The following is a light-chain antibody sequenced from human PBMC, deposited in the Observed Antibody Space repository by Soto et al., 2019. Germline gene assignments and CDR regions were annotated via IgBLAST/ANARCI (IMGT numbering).Light chain of an antibody. Sequence: EIVMTQSPATLSVSPGERATLSCRASQSVSSNLAWYQQKPGQAPRLLIYGASTRATGIPARFSGSGSGTEFTLTISSLQSEDFATYYCQQGNSLPLTFGGGTNVEIK. V-gene: IGKV3-15*01. CDR1: QSVSSN. CDR3: QQGNSLPLT. CDR2: GAS. J-gene: IGKJ4*01.